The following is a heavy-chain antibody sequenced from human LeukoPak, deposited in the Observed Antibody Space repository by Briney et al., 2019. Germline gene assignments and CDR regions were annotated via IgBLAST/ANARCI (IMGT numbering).Heavy chain of an antibody. Sequence: SQTLSLTXTVSGGSISSGSYYWSWIRQPAGKGLEWIGRIYTSGSTNYNPSLKSRVPLSVDTSKNQFSLKLSSVPAADTAVYYCARGSYGSGSYEGNWFDPWGQGTLVTVSS. V-gene: IGHV4-61*02. CDR2: IYTSGST. CDR1: GGSISSGSYY. D-gene: IGHD3-10*01. J-gene: IGHJ5*02. CDR3: ARGSYGSGSYEGNWFDP.